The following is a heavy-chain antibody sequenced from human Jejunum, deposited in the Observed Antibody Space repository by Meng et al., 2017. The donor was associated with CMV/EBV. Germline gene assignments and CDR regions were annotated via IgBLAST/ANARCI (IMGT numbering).Heavy chain of an antibody. CDR3: ARDAPTVSPYYYGMGV. CDR2: IRHDGRST. Sequence: TFSQSWIHWVRQAPGKGLEWVANIRHDGRSTAYADSVQGRFTISRDNSKSTLYLQMNSLRPDDTAVYYCARDAPTVSPYYYGMGVWGQGTTVTVSS. CDR1: TFSQSW. J-gene: IGHJ6*02. D-gene: IGHD4-11*01. V-gene: IGHV3-30*02.